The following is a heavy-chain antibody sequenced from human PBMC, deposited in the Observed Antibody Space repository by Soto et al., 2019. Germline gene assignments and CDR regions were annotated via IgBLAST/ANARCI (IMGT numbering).Heavy chain of an antibody. Sequence: LRLSCAASGFTFDDYAMHWVRQAPGQGLEWVSGISWNSGSIGYADSVKGRFTVSRDNAKKSLYLQMNSLRPEDTALYYCAKGMGTYYSSGTLGYFDYWGQGTLVTVS. CDR3: AKGMGTYYSSGTLGYFDY. CDR1: GFTFDDYA. D-gene: IGHD3-10*01. V-gene: IGHV3-9*01. CDR2: ISWNSGSI. J-gene: IGHJ4*02.